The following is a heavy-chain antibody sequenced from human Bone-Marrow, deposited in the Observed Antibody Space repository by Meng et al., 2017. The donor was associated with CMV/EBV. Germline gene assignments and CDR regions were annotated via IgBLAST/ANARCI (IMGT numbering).Heavy chain of an antibody. V-gene: IGHV1-69*05. CDR3: ARDYNFIGFDP. CDR1: GGTFNSYA. D-gene: IGHD3-10*01. J-gene: IGHJ5*02. CDR2: IILIFDTA. Sequence: SVKVSCKASGGTFNSYAISWVRQAPGQGLEWMGQIILIFDTANYAQKFQGRLTITTDESTSTAYMELSSLRSDDTAVYYCARDYNFIGFDPWGQGTLVPVYS.